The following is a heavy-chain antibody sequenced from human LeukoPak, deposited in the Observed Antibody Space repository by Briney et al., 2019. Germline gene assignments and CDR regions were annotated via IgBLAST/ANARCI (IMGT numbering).Heavy chain of an antibody. Sequence: GGSLRLSYAASGFTFSSYAMHWVRQAPGKGLEWVAVISYDGSNKYYADSVKGRFTISRDNSKNTLYLQMNSLRAEDTAVYYCARDLQVYYDSSTFDYWGQGTLVTVSS. V-gene: IGHV3-30*04. CDR2: ISYDGSNK. J-gene: IGHJ4*02. D-gene: IGHD3-22*01. CDR1: GFTFSSYA. CDR3: ARDLQVYYDSSTFDY.